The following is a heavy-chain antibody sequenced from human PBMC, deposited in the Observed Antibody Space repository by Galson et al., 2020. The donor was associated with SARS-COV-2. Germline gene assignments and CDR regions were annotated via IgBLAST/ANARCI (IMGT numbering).Heavy chain of an antibody. Sequence: SETLSLTCTVSRGSISSSSYYWGWIRQPPGEGLEWIGSIYYSESNYYNPSLTSRVTMSVDTSKNQFSLKLSSVTAADTAVYYCARQILTGYYSFYYFDYWGQGTLVTVSS. CDR2: IYYSESN. CDR1: RGSISSSSYY. CDR3: ARQILTGYYSFYYFDY. J-gene: IGHJ4*02. V-gene: IGHV4-39*01. D-gene: IGHD3-9*01.